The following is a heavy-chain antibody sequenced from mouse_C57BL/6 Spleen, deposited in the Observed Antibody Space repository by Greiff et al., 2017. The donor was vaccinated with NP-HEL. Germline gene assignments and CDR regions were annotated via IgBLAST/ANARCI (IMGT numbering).Heavy chain of an antibody. CDR3: ARWGYDYALFAY. D-gene: IGHD2-4*01. Sequence: QVQLKQPGAELVRPGSSVKLSCKASGYTFTSYWMDWVKQRPGQGLEWIGNIYPSDSETHYNQKFKDKATLTVDKSSSTAYMQLSSLTSEDSAVYYCARWGYDYALFAYWGQGTLVTVSA. J-gene: IGHJ3*01. CDR1: GYTFTSYW. V-gene: IGHV1-61*01. CDR2: IYPSDSET.